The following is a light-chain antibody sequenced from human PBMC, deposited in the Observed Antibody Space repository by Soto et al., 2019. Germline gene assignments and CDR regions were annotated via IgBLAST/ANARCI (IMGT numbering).Light chain of an antibody. Sequence: DIVMTQSPDSLAVSLVERATINCKSSQSVLYSPNNKNYLAWYQQKPGQPPKLLIYWASTRESGVPDRFSGSGPGTDFTLTISSLQAEDVAVYYCQQYYRTPLTFGGGTKVDIK. CDR3: QQYYRTPLT. CDR1: QSVLYSPNNKNY. J-gene: IGKJ4*01. CDR2: WAS. V-gene: IGKV4-1*01.